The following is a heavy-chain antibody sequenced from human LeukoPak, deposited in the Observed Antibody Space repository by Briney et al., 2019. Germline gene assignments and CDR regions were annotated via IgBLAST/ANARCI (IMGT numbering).Heavy chain of an antibody. CDR3: AKDIVVVPAAMPGPPGGFDP. D-gene: IGHD2-2*01. Sequence: PGGSLRLSCAASGFTFSSYAMSWVRQAPGKGLEGVSAISGSGGSIYYADSVKGRFTISRDNSKNTLYLQMNSLRAEDTAVYYCAKDIVVVPAAMPGPPGGFDPWGQGTLVTVSS. CDR1: GFTFSSYA. J-gene: IGHJ5*02. CDR2: ISGSGGSI. V-gene: IGHV3-23*01.